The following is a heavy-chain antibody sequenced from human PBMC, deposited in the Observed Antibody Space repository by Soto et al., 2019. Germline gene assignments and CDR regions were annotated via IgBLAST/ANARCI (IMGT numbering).Heavy chain of an antibody. CDR3: ARGPSTVATWLDY. Sequence: EVQLVESGEGLVQPGGSLRLSCAASGFSFSNYAMHWVRQAPGKGLEYVSAISGNGASPYYADSVKGRFTIFRDNSKNTLYLQMGSLSAEDRAVYYCARGPSTVATWLDYWGQGTLVTVSS. V-gene: IGHV3-64*02. CDR1: GFSFSNYA. D-gene: IGHD4-17*01. J-gene: IGHJ4*02. CDR2: ISGNGASP.